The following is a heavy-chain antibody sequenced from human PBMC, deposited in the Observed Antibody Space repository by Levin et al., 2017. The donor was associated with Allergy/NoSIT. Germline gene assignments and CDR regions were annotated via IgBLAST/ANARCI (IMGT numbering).Heavy chain of an antibody. Sequence: GESLKISCAASGFSFNIYAMSWVRQAPGKGLEWVSGISNSGGSTYYADSVKGRFTISRDNSKNTLYLQMNSLRAEDTAVYYCAKVASTVTTINWFDPWGQGTLVTVSS. CDR1: GFSFNIYA. J-gene: IGHJ5*02. CDR2: ISNSGGST. CDR3: AKVASTVTTINWFDP. V-gene: IGHV3-23*01. D-gene: IGHD4-17*01.